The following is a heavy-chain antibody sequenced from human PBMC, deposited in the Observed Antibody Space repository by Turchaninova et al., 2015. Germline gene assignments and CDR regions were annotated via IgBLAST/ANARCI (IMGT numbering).Heavy chain of an antibody. Sequence: QVQLQQWGTGLLKPSETLSLTCAVYGGSFSGYYWSWIRQPPGKRLECFGEINPSGSTTYNPSLKSRVSIPVDTSKNQFSLKLASVTAADTAVYYCARSDRNTVTTHYWGQGTLVTVSS. CDR2: INPSGST. V-gene: IGHV4-34*01. CDR3: ARSDRNTVTTHY. J-gene: IGHJ4*02. CDR1: GGSFSGYY. D-gene: IGHD4-17*01.